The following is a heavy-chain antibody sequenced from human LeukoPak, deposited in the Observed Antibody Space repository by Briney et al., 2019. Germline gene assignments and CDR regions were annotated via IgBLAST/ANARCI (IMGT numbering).Heavy chain of an antibody. J-gene: IGHJ4*02. V-gene: IGHV3-7*01. Sequence: GGSLRLSCSASGFTFSRFWMSWVRQAPGKGLEYVALIKQGGSEIYHMDSVKGRFTISRDDATNSLYLQMNSLRVEDTALYYCARDRESESDSEGDYWGQGTLVTVSS. CDR2: IKQGGSEI. CDR1: GFTFSRFW. CDR3: ARDRESESDSEGDY. D-gene: IGHD4-11*01.